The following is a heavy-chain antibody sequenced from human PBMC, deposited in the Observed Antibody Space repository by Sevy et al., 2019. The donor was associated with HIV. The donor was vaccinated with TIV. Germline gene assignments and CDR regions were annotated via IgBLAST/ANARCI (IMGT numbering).Heavy chain of an antibody. J-gene: IGHJ6*02. CDR1: GFTFSRYW. CDR2: IKLDGSEK. Sequence: GGSLRLSCAASGFTFSRYWMSWVRQAPGKGLEWVANIKLDGSEKYYADSVKGRFTISRDNAKNSLYLQMNSLRAEDSAVYYCARDCSSTSCLWGMDVWGQGTTVTVSS. CDR3: ARDCSSTSCLWGMDV. D-gene: IGHD2-2*01. V-gene: IGHV3-7*03.